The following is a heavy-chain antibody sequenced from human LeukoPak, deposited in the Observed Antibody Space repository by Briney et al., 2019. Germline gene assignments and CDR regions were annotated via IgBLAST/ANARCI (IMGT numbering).Heavy chain of an antibody. CDR2: INPNSGGT. CDR3: ARGKGVAAAGTYFDY. CDR1: GYTFTGYY. J-gene: IGHJ4*02. D-gene: IGHD6-13*01. Sequence: APVKVSCKASGYTFTGYYMHWVRQAPGQGLEWMGWINPNSGGTNYAQKFQGRVTMTRDTSISTAYMELSRLRSDDTAVYYCARGKGVAAAGTYFDYWGQGTLVTVSS. V-gene: IGHV1-2*02.